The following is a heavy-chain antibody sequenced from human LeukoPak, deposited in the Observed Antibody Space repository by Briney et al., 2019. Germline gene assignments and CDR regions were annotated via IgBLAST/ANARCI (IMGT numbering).Heavy chain of an antibody. CDR2: IYSGGST. V-gene: IGHV3-53*01. CDR3: ARAVAGPYYYYYMDV. Sequence: GGSLRLSCAASGFTFSSYAMSWVRQAPGKGLEWVSVIYSGGSTYYADSVKGRFTISRDNSKNTLYLQMNSLRAEDTAVYYCARAVAGPYYYYYMDVWGKGTTVTISS. CDR1: GFTFSSYA. J-gene: IGHJ6*03. D-gene: IGHD6-19*01.